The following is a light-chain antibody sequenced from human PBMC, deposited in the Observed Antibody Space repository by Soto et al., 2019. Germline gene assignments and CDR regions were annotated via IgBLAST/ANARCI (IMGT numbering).Light chain of an antibody. J-gene: IGKJ2*01. V-gene: IGKV3-15*01. Sequence: PGERATLSCRTSQSVNNDYLAWYQQKPGQAPRLLIYGASTRATGIPARFSGSGSGTEFTLTISSLQSEDFAVYYCQQYNNWPPRTFGQGTKLEIK. CDR1: QSVNNDY. CDR3: QQYNNWPPRT. CDR2: GAS.